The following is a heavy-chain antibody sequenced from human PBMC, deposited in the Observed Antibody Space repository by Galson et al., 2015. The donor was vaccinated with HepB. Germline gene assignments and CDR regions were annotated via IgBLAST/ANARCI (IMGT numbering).Heavy chain of an antibody. V-gene: IGHV4-4*02. D-gene: IGHD4-17*01. CDR3: ARDSLYGDYLAGRHYNWFDP. CDR2: IYHSGST. CDR1: GGSISSSNW. Sequence: LTCAVSGGSISSSNWWSWVRQPPGKGLEWIGEIYHSGSTNYNPSLKSRVTISVDKSKNQFSLKLSSVTAADTAVYYCARDSLYGDYLAGRHYNWFDPWGQGTLVTVSS. J-gene: IGHJ5*02.